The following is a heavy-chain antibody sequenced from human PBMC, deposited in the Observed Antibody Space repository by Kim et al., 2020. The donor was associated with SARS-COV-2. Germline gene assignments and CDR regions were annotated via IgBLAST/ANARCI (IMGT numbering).Heavy chain of an antibody. D-gene: IGHD1-26*01. V-gene: IGHV5-51*01. Sequence: GESLKISCKGSGYSFTNYWIGWVRQMPGKGLEWMGIIYPGDSDTKYSLSFQGQVTISADKSISTAYLQWSSLKASDTAIYYCARTRETRDDGMDIWGQGTTVSVSS. J-gene: IGHJ6*02. CDR3: ARTRETRDDGMDI. CDR2: IYPGDSDT. CDR1: GYSFTNYW.